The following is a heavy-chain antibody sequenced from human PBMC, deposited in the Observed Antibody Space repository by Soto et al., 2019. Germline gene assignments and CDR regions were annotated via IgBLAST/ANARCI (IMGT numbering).Heavy chain of an antibody. CDR1: GGTFSSYA. Sequence: QVQLVQSGAEVKKPGSSVKVSCKASGGTFSSYAISWVRQAPGQGLEWMGGIIPIFGTANYAQKFQGRVTITAEESTSQAYMELSRLRSEETAVYYCARSAAILPYYYGMDVWGQGTTVTVSS. D-gene: IGHD2-2*02. J-gene: IGHJ6*02. CDR3: ARSAAILPYYYGMDV. V-gene: IGHV1-69*01. CDR2: IIPIFGTA.